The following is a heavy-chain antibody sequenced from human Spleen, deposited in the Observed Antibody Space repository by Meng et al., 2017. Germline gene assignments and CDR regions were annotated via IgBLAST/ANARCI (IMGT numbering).Heavy chain of an antibody. CDR3: ARDNWSGFSSGWYSPYYYYGMDV. J-gene: IGHJ6*02. CDR1: GFTFSSYT. Sequence: GESLKISCAASGFTFSSYTMNWVRQAPGKGLEWVSYITSSGSVRYHADSVKGRFTISRDNAKNSLYLQMNSLRAEDTAVYYCARDNWSGFSSGWYSPYYYYGMDVWGQGTTVTVSS. D-gene: IGHD6-19*01. CDR2: ITSSGSVR. V-gene: IGHV3-48*04.